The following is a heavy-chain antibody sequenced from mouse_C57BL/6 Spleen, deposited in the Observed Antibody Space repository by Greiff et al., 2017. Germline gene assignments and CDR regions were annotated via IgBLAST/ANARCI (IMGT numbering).Heavy chain of an antibody. D-gene: IGHD4-1*01. CDR1: GYTFTSYW. J-gene: IGHJ3*01. Sequence: VQLQQSGAELAKPGASVKLSCKASGYTFTSYWMHWVKQRPGQGLEWIGYINPSSGYTKYNQKFKDKAILTADKSSSTAYMQLSSLTYEDSAVYYCARDWDGAWFAYWGQGTLVTISA. CDR2: INPSSGYT. V-gene: IGHV1-7*01. CDR3: ARDWDGAWFAY.